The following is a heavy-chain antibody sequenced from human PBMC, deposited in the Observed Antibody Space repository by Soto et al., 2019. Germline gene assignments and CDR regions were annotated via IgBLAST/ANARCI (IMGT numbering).Heavy chain of an antibody. V-gene: IGHV1-8*01. J-gene: IGHJ6*03. CDR1: GYTFSSYD. Sequence: QVQLVQSGAEVKKPGASVKVSCKASGYTFSSYDINWVRQATGQGLEWMGWMNPNSGDTNYPQKCQGRVTMTRNTAIATAYMELSSLRSEDTAVYYCAIGLKFTTPLVRGVNPYYYYYMDVWGEGTTVTVSS. D-gene: IGHD3-10*01. CDR3: AIGLKFTTPLVRGVNPYYYYYMDV. CDR2: MNPNSGDT.